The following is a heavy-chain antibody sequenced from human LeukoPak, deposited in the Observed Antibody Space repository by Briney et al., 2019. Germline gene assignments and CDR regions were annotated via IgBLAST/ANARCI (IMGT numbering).Heavy chain of an antibody. CDR1: GFTFSSYW. CDR3: ARAYGSGSYYNGLDY. V-gene: IGHV3-74*01. Sequence: GGSLRLSCPASGFTFSSYWMHWVRQAPGKGLVWVSRINSDGSSTSYADSVKGRFTISRDNAKNTLYLQMNSLRAEDTAVYYCARAYGSGSYYNGLDYWGQGTLVTVSS. D-gene: IGHD3-10*01. J-gene: IGHJ4*02. CDR2: INSDGSST.